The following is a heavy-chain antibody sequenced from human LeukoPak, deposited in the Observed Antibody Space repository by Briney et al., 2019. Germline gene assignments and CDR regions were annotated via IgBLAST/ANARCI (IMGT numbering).Heavy chain of an antibody. CDR1: GDSFSSHY. CDR2: ISYIGST. Sequence: SETLSLTCAVSGDSFSSHYWTWIRQSPGKGLEWIGYISYIGSTNYNPSLKSRVTISIDTSKNQFSLKLRSVTAADTAVYYCARDLVTVIKGFDIWGQGTMVSLSS. D-gene: IGHD4-17*01. CDR3: ARDLVTVIKGFDI. V-gene: IGHV4-59*11. J-gene: IGHJ3*02.